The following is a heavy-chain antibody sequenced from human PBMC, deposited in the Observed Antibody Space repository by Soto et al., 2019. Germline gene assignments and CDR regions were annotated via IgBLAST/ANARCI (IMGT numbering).Heavy chain of an antibody. J-gene: IGHJ4*02. CDR3: ATWQGSLNFHY. CDR1: RFTFSTYE. V-gene: IGHV3-48*03. Sequence: PGGSLRLSCAASRFTFSTYEMNWVRQAPGKDLEWVSYVSTSGSTVYYADSVKGRFTISRDNSKNALYLQLDSLRPEDTAVYYCATWQGSLNFHYWGQGTLVTVSS. CDR2: VSTSGSTV.